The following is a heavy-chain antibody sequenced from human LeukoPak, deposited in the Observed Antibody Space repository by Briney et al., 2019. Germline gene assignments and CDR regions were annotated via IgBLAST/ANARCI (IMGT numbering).Heavy chain of an antibody. Sequence: ASVKVSCKATGYSFTSYGISWVRQAPGQGPEWMGWISATNGNTNYAQKFQGRVTMATDTSTSTAYMELRSLGSDDTAVYYCAKDQAVTMIGLFDYWGQGTLVTVSS. V-gene: IGHV1-18*01. CDR2: ISATNGNT. CDR3: AKDQAVTMIGLFDY. D-gene: IGHD3-22*01. CDR1: GYSFTSYG. J-gene: IGHJ4*02.